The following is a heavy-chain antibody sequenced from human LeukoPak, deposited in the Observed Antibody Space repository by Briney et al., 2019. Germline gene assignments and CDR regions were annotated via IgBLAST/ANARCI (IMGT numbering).Heavy chain of an antibody. CDR3: AREQSGVRTPGFDY. J-gene: IGHJ4*01. D-gene: IGHD7-27*01. V-gene: IGHV1-3*03. Sequence: GASVKVSCKSSGYTFSAYAIHWVRQAPGQRLEWMGRITAGNGNTKYSRDFQGRVAITRDTSATTAYLELSSLRSEDMAVYYCAREQSGVRTPGFDYWGQGTLVTVSS. CDR1: GYTFSAYA. CDR2: ITAGNGNT.